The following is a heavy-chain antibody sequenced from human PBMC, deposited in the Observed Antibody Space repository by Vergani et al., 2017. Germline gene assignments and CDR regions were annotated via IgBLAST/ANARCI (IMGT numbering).Heavy chain of an antibody. CDR1: GFTFSSYW. D-gene: IGHD1-26*01. J-gene: IGHJ6*02. CDR2: INSDGSST. CDR3: ARDLGGASGSYYMYYYGMDV. V-gene: IGHV3-74*01. Sequence: EVQLVESGGGFVQPGGSLRLSCAASGFTFSSYWMHWVRQAPGKGLVWVSRINSDGSSTSYADSVKGRFTISRDNAKNTLYLQMNSLRAEDTAVYYCARDLGGASGSYYMYYYGMDVWGQGTTVTVSS.